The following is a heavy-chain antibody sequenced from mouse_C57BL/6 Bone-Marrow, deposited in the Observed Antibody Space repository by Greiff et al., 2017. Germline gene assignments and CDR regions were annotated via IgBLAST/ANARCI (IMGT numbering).Heavy chain of an antibody. CDR2: ISAGGSYT. D-gene: IGHD2-3*01. J-gene: IGHJ1*03. CDR3: ARGRWLLGYWYFDV. CDR1: GFTFTSYA. Sequence: EVQLVESGGGLVKPGGSLKLSCAASGFTFTSYAMSWVRQTPEKRLEWVATISAGGSYTYYPDNVKGRFTISRDNAKNNRYLQMSHRKSEDTAMDDCARGRWLLGYWYFDVWGTGTTVTVSA. V-gene: IGHV5-4*01.